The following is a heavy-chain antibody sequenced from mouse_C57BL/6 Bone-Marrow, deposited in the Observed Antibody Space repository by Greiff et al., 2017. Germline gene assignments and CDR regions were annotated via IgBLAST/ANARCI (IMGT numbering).Heavy chain of an antibody. CDR3: ARNKRGFAY. CDR2: IWSGGST. Sequence: QMQLKESGPGLVQPSQSLSITCTVSGFSLTSYGVHWVRQSPGKGLEWLGVIWSGGSTDYNAAFISRLSISKDNSKSQVFFKMNSLQADDTAIYYCARNKRGFAYWGQGTLVTVSA. CDR1: GFSLTSYG. V-gene: IGHV2-2*01. J-gene: IGHJ3*01.